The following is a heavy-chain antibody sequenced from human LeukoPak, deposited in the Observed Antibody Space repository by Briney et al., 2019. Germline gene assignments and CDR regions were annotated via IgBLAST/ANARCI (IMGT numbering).Heavy chain of an antibody. Sequence: PGGSLRLSCAASGFTFSAFAMHGVRQAPGKGLEGVTLISNDGSNKNYGDSVKGRFTISRDNSKNTLFLQMNSLRPEDTAVYYCARDGCSGSSCNWFDPWGQGTLVTVSS. CDR1: GFTFSAFA. V-gene: IGHV3-30-3*01. CDR2: ISNDGSNK. D-gene: IGHD5-12*01. J-gene: IGHJ5*02. CDR3: ARDGCSGSSCNWFDP.